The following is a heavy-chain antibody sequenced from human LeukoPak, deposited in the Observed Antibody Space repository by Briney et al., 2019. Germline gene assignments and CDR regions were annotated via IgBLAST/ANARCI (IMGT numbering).Heavy chain of an antibody. V-gene: IGHV3-23*01. CDR2: ISGSGGST. D-gene: IGHD6-6*01. CDR1: GFTFSSCA. CDR3: AKAPSPYSSSSPFDY. J-gene: IGHJ4*02. Sequence: GGSLRLSCAASGFTFSSCAMSWVRQAPGKGLEWVSAISGSGGSTYYADSVKGRFTISRDNSKNTLYLQMNSLRAEDTALYYCAKAPSPYSSSSPFDYWGQGTLVSVSS.